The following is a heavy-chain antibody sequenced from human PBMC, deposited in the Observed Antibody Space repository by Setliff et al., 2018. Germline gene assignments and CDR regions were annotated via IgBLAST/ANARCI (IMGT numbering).Heavy chain of an antibody. CDR1: GFTFSDYY. V-gene: IGHV3-11*04. Sequence: GGSLRLSCAASGFTFSDYYMSWIRQAPGKGLEWVSYISSSATSIYYADSVKGRFTISRDNTQNSLYLQMNSLRGEDTAVYFCARDPIGPFLSYMDDWGKGTTVTVSS. D-gene: IGHD3-16*01. CDR2: ISSSATSI. J-gene: IGHJ6*03. CDR3: ARDPIGPFLSYMDD.